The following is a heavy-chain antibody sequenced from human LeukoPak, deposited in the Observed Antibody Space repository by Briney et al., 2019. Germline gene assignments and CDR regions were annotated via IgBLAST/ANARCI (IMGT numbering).Heavy chain of an antibody. CDR3: AGTYSSSWGSFDY. CDR1: GGSISSSSYY. D-gene: IGHD6-13*01. J-gene: IGHJ4*02. Sequence: KPSETLSLTCSVSGGSISSSSYYWRWIRQPPGKGLEWIGSIYYSGNTYNNPSLKSRVTISVDTSKNQFFLKLSSVTAAETAMYYCAGTYSSSWGSFDYWGQGILVTVSS. CDR2: IYYSGNT. V-gene: IGHV4-39*01.